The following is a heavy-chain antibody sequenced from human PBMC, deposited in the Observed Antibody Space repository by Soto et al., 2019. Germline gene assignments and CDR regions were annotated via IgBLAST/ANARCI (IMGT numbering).Heavy chain of an antibody. V-gene: IGHV3-23*01. CDR2: ISDSSGRT. J-gene: IGHJ4*02. Sequence: PGWSLRLSCAASGFTFSNYAMNWVRQAPGKGLAWVSAISDSSGRTYYADSVKGRFTVSRDNSKNTLYLQMNSLRAEDTAVYYCVRATYFSDSSGYTRCFDHWGQGTLVSVCS. CDR1: GFTFSNYA. D-gene: IGHD3-22*01. CDR3: VRATYFSDSSGYTRCFDH.